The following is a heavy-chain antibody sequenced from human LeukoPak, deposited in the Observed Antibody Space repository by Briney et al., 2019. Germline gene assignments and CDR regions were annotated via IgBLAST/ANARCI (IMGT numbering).Heavy chain of an antibody. CDR1: GDSVSGNITA. D-gene: IGHD7-27*01. CDR2: TCYRSKWYN. Sequence: SQTLSLTCAISGDSVSGNITAWNWIRQSPSRGLEWLGSTCYRSKWYNDYALSVKGRITINPGTSKNQFSLQLSSVTPEDTAVYYCARGWGFDYWSQGTLVTVSS. V-gene: IGHV6-1*01. J-gene: IGHJ4*02. CDR3: ARGWGFDY.